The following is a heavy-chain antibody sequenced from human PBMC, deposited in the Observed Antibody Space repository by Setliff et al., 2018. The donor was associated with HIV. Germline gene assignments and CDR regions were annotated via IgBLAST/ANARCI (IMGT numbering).Heavy chain of an antibody. CDR1: GDTFNKYA. CDR2: IILFLDIT. CDR3: ARHGDFDTYYNSMDV. V-gene: IGHV1-69*10. J-gene: IGHJ6*02. Sequence: GASVKVSCKVSGDTFNKYAISWVRQAPGQGLEWMGGIILFLDITNYAPRFQDRLTIDADKFTRTVYMQLSSQRSEDTAVYYCARHGDFDTYYNSMDVWGQGTTVTVSS. D-gene: IGHD3-9*01.